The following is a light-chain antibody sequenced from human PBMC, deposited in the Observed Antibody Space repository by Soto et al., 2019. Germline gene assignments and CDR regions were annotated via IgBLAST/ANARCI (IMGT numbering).Light chain of an antibody. V-gene: IGLV1-47*01. Sequence: QSVLTQPPSASGTPGQRVTISCSGSSSNIGSNYVYWYQQLPGTAPKILIYRNNQRPSGVPDRFSGSKSGTSASLAISGLLSDDEADYYCAAWYDSLRAHYVFGTGTKVTVL. J-gene: IGLJ1*01. CDR3: AAWYDSLRAHYV. CDR1: SSNIGSNY. CDR2: RNN.